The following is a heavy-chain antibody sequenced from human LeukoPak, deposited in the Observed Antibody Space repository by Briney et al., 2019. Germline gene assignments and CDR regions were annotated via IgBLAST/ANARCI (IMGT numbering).Heavy chain of an antibody. CDR1: GGSISSGGYS. Sequence: SETLSLTCAVSGGSISSGGYSWSWIRQPSGKGLEWIGYIYHSGSTYYNPSHKSRVTISVDRSKNQFSLKLSSVTAADTAVYYCARGPSGYYGSGSYPPTLYYFDYWGQGTLVTVSS. V-gene: IGHV4-30-2*01. CDR2: IYHSGST. J-gene: IGHJ4*02. CDR3: ARGPSGYYGSGSYPPTLYYFDY. D-gene: IGHD3-10*01.